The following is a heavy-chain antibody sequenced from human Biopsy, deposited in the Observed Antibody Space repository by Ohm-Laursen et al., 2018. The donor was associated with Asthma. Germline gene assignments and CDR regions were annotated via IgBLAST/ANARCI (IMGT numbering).Heavy chain of an antibody. CDR2: MYHSGSP. Sequence: TLSLTWPVSGGSITSSSYYWGWIRQPPGKGMEWIGSMYHSGSPYYHPSLKSRATISEDTSKNQLSLKISSVTAADTAVYFCVRHQYSSSWSTFNYWGQGALVTVSS. CDR1: GGSITSSSYY. CDR3: VRHQYSSSWSTFNY. D-gene: IGHD3-22*01. V-gene: IGHV4-39*01. J-gene: IGHJ4*02.